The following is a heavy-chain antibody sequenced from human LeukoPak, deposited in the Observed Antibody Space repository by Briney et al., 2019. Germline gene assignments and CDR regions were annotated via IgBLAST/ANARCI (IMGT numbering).Heavy chain of an antibody. CDR3: ARDQRLILEWLSSSRYGMDV. J-gene: IGHJ6*02. CDR2: IIPILGIA. D-gene: IGHD3-3*01. V-gene: IGHV1-69*04. CDR1: GGTFSSYT. Sequence: GASVKVSCKASGGTFSSYTISWERQAPGQGLEWMGRIIPILGIANYAQKFQGRVTITADKSTSTACMELSSLRSEDTAVYYCARDQRLILEWLSSSRYGMDVWGQGTTVTVSS.